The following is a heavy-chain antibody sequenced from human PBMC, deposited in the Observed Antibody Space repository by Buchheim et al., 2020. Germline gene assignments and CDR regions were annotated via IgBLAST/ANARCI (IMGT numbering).Heavy chain of an antibody. CDR3: ARDQGRGYSSLGAYYYYGMDV. V-gene: IGHV4-31*03. J-gene: IGHJ6*02. CDR1: GGSISSGGYY. CDR2: IYYSGSN. D-gene: IGHD6-13*01. Sequence: QVQLQESGPGLVKPSQTLSLTCTVSGGSISSGGYYWSWIRQHPGKGLEWIGYIYYSGSNYYNPSLKRRVTISVDTSKNQFSLKLSSVTAADTAVYYCARDQGRGYSSLGAYYYYGMDVWGQGTT.